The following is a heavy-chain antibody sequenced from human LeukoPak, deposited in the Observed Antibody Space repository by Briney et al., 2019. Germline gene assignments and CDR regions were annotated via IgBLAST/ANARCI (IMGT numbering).Heavy chain of an antibody. D-gene: IGHD6-13*01. CDR2: TYYTRST. V-gene: IGHV4-59*01. CDR1: GGSISSYY. CDR3: ARVPSASAYHYMDV. J-gene: IGHJ6*03. Sequence: SETLSLTCTVSGGSISSYYWSWIRQPPGKGLEWIGCTYYTRSTNHNPSLKSRVTISVDTSKNQFSLKMSSVTAADTAVYYCARVPSASAYHYMDVWGKGTTVTVSS.